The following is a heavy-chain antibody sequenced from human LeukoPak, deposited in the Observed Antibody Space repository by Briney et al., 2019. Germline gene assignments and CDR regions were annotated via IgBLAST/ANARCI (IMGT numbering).Heavy chain of an antibody. CDR3: ARRPEGYDYVWGSYRSYYFDY. CDR2: IYYGGST. D-gene: IGHD3-16*02. Sequence: PSETRSLTCTVAAGSISTSSYYWGWIRDPPWKGLEWIGRIYYGGSTYYNSSPKSRVTISVDTSKNQFSLELSSVTAADTAVYYCARRPEGYDYVWGSYRSYYFDYWGQGTLVTVSS. J-gene: IGHJ4*02. CDR1: AGSISTSSYY. V-gene: IGHV4-39*01.